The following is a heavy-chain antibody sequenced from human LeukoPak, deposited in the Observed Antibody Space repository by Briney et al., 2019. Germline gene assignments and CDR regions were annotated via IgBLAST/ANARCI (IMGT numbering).Heavy chain of an antibody. D-gene: IGHD6-13*01. CDR3: ARGGSYSSSWYGHLDY. Sequence: ASVKVSCKASSYTFTSYGISWVRQAPGQGLEWMGWISAHNGNTNYAQKLQGRVTMTTDTSTSTAYMELRSLRSDDTAVYYCARGGSYSSSWYGHLDYWGQGTLVTVSS. V-gene: IGHV1-18*01. CDR2: ISAHNGNT. J-gene: IGHJ4*02. CDR1: SYTFTSYG.